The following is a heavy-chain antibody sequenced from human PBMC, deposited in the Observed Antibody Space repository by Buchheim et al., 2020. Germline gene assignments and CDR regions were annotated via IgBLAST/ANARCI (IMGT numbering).Heavy chain of an antibody. V-gene: IGHV4-31*03. Sequence: QVQLQESGPGLVKPSQTLSLTCTVSGGSISSGGYYWSWIRQHPGKGVGWIGYIYYSGSTYYNPSLTSRVTISVDTTKNQSSRKLSSVTAADTAVYYCARVSWLEPEPVFDYWGQGTL. J-gene: IGHJ4*02. CDR2: IYYSGST. CDR3: ARVSWLEPEPVFDY. CDR1: GGSISSGGYY. D-gene: IGHD1-14*01.